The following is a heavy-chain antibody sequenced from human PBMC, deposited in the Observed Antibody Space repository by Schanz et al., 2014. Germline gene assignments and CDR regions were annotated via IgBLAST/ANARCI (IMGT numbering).Heavy chain of an antibody. CDR3: AKDPHRDYGGKPQAFDI. D-gene: IGHD4-17*01. J-gene: IGHJ3*02. CDR1: FFPFLSSG. Sequence: QGQLGESGGCVVQPGLPLILSFSSSFFPFLSSGMHWVRQAPGKGLEWVAVIWYDGNNKYYADSVKGRFTISRDNSKNTLYLQMNSLRAEDTALYYCAKDPHRDYGGKPQAFDIWGQGTMVTVSS. V-gene: IGHV3-33*06. CDR2: IWYDGNNK.